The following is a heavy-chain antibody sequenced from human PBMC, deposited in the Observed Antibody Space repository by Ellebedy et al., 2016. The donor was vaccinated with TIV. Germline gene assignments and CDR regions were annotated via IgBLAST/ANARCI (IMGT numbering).Heavy chain of an antibody. Sequence: GGSLRLXXAASGLTFSRYSMNWVRQAPGKGLEWVSSISSSSSYIYYADSVKGRFTISRDNAKNSLYLQMNSLRAEDTAVYYCARGPYCSGGSCSHFDYWGQGTLVTVSS. CDR1: GLTFSRYS. CDR2: ISSSSSYI. D-gene: IGHD2-15*01. CDR3: ARGPYCSGGSCSHFDY. J-gene: IGHJ4*02. V-gene: IGHV3-21*01.